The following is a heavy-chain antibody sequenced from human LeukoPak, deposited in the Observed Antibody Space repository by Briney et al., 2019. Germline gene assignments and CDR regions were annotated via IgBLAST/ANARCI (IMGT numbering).Heavy chain of an antibody. J-gene: IGHJ6*03. V-gene: IGHV1-2*06. Sequence: GASMKVSCKASGYSFTGYYMHWVRQAPGQGLEWMGRINPNSGGTNYAQKFQGRVTMTRDTSISTAYMELSRLRSDDTAVYYCASSYGSGNNYYYYYMDVWGKGTTVTVSS. CDR3: ASSYGSGNNYYYYYMDV. CDR2: INPNSGGT. CDR1: GYSFTGYY. D-gene: IGHD3-10*01.